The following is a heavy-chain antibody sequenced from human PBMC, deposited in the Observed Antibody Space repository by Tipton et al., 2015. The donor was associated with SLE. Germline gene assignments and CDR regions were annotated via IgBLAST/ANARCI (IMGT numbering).Heavy chain of an antibody. CDR2: INHSGST. D-gene: IGHD6-13*01. CDR3: ARDISGYSSSWFYYYAAMDV. CDR1: GGSFSGYS. Sequence: GLVKPSETLSLTCAVYGGSFSGYSWSWIRQPPGKGLEWIGEINHSGSTNYNPSLKSRATISLDTSKNQFSLKLTSVTTADTAVYHCARDISGYSSSWFYYYAAMDVWGQGTTVTVSS. J-gene: IGHJ6*02. V-gene: IGHV4-34*01.